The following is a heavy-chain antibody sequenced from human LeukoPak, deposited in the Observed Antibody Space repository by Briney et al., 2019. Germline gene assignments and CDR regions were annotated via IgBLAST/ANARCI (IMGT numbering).Heavy chain of an antibody. CDR1: GGSFSGYY. J-gene: IGHJ4*02. Sequence: SETLSLTCAVYGGSFSGYYWSWIRQPPGKGLEWIGEINHSGSTNYNPSLKSRVTISVDTSKNQFSLKLSSVTAADTAVYYCARGWKYRNGYTVTELGSGYFDYWGQGTLVTVSS. CDR2: INHSGST. V-gene: IGHV4-34*01. CDR3: ARGWKYRNGYTVTELGSGYFDY. D-gene: IGHD5-18*01.